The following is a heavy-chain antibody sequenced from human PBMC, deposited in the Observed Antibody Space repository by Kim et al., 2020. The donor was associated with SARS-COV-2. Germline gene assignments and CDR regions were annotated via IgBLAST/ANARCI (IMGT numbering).Heavy chain of an antibody. J-gene: IGHJ6*02. CDR3: ARYQPAYYYYGMDV. D-gene: IGHD2-2*01. Sequence: PPLKSRVTISEDTAKNQFSLKLSSVTAADTAVYYCARYQPAYYYYGMDVWGQGTTVTVSS. V-gene: IGHV4-59*01.